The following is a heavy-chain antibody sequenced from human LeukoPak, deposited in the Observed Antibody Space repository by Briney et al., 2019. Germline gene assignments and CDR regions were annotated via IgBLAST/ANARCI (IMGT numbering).Heavy chain of an antibody. Sequence: PGGSLRLSCAASGFTFSSYAMPWVRQAPGKGLEWVAVISYDGSNKYYADSVKGRFTISRDNSKNTLYLQMNSLRAEDTAVYYCARSVAGKGYFDYWGQGTLVTVSS. CDR1: GFTFSSYA. J-gene: IGHJ4*02. V-gene: IGHV3-30-3*01. CDR2: ISYDGSNK. D-gene: IGHD6-19*01. CDR3: ARSVAGKGYFDY.